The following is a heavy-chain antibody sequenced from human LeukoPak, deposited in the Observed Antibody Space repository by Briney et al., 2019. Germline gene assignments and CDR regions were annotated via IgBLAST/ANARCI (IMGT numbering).Heavy chain of an antibody. J-gene: IGHJ3*02. D-gene: IGHD3-3*01. V-gene: IGHV3-15*01. CDR3: TTDQRITVFGVVVNDHGAFDI. CDR2: IKSKTDGGTT. CDR1: GFTFSSYA. Sequence: PGGSLRLSCAASGFTFSSYAMSWVRQAPGKGLEWVGRIKSKTDGGTTDYAAPVKGRFTISRDDSKNTLYLQMNSLKTEDTAVYYCTTDQRITVFGVVVNDHGAFDIWGQGTMVTVSS.